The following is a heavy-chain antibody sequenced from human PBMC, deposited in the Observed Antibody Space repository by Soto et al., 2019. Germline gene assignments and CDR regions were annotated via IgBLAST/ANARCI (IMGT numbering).Heavy chain of an antibody. D-gene: IGHD5-18*01. CDR3: ARDQPGYSYGYGLGY. J-gene: IGHJ4*02. CDR1: GVPFSSYS. Sequence: GGSLRLSCAASGVPFSSYSMNWVRQAPGKGLEWVSSISSSSSYIYYADSVKGRFTISRDNAKNSLYLQMNSLRAEDTAVYYCARDQPGYSYGYGLGYWGQGTLVTVSS. V-gene: IGHV3-21*01. CDR2: ISSSSSYI.